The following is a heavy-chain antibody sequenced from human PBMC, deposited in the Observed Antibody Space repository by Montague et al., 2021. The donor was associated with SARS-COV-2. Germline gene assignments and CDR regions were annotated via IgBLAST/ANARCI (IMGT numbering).Heavy chain of an antibody. CDR1: GFSFSDYY. D-gene: IGHD3-3*01. Sequence: SLRLSCAASGFSFSDYYMTWIRQAPGKGLEWVSYISSGGLSVYYSDSVKDRFTISRDNANKTLFLQMNSLRAEDTAVYYCARRGKAITVPYFDYWGQGTPVAVSS. V-gene: IGHV3-11*01. CDR2: ISSGGLSV. J-gene: IGHJ4*02. CDR3: ARRGKAITVPYFDY.